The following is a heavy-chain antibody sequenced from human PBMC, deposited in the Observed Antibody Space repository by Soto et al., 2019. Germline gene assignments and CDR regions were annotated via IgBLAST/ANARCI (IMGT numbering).Heavy chain of an antibody. D-gene: IGHD2-2*01. CDR2: ISSSSSYI. Sequence: GGSLRLSCAASGFTFSSYSMNWVRQAPGKGLEWVSSISSSSSYIYYADSVKGRFTISRDNAKNSLYLQMNSLRAEDTAVYYCARDKTRDCSSTSCYGGVGYGMDVWGQGTTVTVS. V-gene: IGHV3-21*01. CDR3: ARDKTRDCSSTSCYGGVGYGMDV. CDR1: GFTFSSYS. J-gene: IGHJ6*02.